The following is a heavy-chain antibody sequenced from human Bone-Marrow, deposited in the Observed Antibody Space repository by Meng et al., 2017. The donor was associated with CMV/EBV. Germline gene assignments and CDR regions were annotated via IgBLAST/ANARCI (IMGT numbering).Heavy chain of an antibody. CDR1: GFSLSNSGVG. J-gene: IGHJ6*02. V-gene: IGHV2-5*01. CDR2: IYWNDDK. Sequence: SGSTLVNPTQTLTMTCTFSGFSLSNSGVGVGWIRQPPGNALEWLALIYWNDDKRYIPSLKSRLTITKDTSKNQVVLTMTNMDPVDTATNYCETALQGPHYDFWLGMDVWGQGTTVTVSS. CDR3: ETALQGPHYDFWLGMDV. D-gene: IGHD3-3*01.